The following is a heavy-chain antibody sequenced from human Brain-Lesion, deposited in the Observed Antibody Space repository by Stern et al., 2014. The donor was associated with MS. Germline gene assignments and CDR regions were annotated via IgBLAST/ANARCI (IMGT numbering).Heavy chain of an antibody. V-gene: IGHV3-74*02. D-gene: IGHD3-10*01. CDR1: GFTFSNYW. CDR2: VNNDGRRT. CDR3: ARGERWFDS. Sequence: EVQLVESGGGLVQTGGALRLSWAASGFTFSNYWMHWVRQAPGKGLVWVSRVNNDGRRTSYADSVKGRFTMSRDNAKNTLYLQMNSLRVEDTAIYYCARGERWFDSWGQGTLFTVSS. J-gene: IGHJ5*01.